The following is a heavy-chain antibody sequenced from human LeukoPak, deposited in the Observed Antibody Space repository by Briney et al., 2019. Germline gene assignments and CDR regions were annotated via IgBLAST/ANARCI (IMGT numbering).Heavy chain of an antibody. CDR1: GGSISSYY. J-gene: IGHJ4*02. CDR2: IYYSGST. V-gene: IGHV4-59*01. CDR3: ARSSSGYYGGYVY. D-gene: IGHD3-22*01. Sequence: KSSETLSLTCTVSGGSISSYYWSWIRQPPGKGLEWIGYIYYSGSTNYNPSLKSRVTISVDTSKNQFSLKLSSVTAADTAVYYCARSSSGYYGGYVYWGQGTLVTVSS.